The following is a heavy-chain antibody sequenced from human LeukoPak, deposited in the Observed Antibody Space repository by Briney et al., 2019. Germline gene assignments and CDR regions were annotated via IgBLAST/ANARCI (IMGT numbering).Heavy chain of an antibody. D-gene: IGHD3-22*01. V-gene: IGHV3-23*01. Sequence: GGSLRLFCAASGFTFSSSVMSWVRQPPGEGLECVSAIGSSGGSRCYADSGKGRLTISRDNSKNTLYLQMNSLKAEDTAVYYCAKDPHYDSSGCLPPLFDYWGQGTLVTVSS. CDR2: IGSSGGSR. CDR1: GFTFSSSV. J-gene: IGHJ4*02. CDR3: AKDPHYDSSGCLPPLFDY.